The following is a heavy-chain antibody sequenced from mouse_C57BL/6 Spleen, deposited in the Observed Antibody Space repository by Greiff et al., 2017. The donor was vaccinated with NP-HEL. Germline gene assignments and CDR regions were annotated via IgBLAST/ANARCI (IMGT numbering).Heavy chain of an antibody. D-gene: IGHD3-2*02. Sequence: QVQLQQPGAELVRPGSSVKLSCKASGYTFTSYWMDWVKQRPGQGLEWIGNIYPSDSETHYNQKFKDKATLTVDKSSSTAYMQLSSLTSEDSAVYCCTRGGDSKGYVNAYWGRGTLVTVSA. CDR1: GYTFTSYW. J-gene: IGHJ3*01. V-gene: IGHV1-61*01. CDR3: TRGGDSKGYVNAY. CDR2: IYPSDSET.